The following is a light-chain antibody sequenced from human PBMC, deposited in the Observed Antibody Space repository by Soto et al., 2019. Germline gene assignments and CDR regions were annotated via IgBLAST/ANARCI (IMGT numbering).Light chain of an antibody. CDR1: QSVSSN. CDR2: GAS. J-gene: IGKJ4*01. Sequence: MTLPAPSLCVSPGERATLSCRASQSVSSNLAWYQQKPGQAPRRLIDGASTRATGIPARFSGSGSGTEFTLTISSLQSEDFAVYYCQQYNNWPPLTFGGGTKVDIK. V-gene: IGKV3-15*01. CDR3: QQYNNWPPLT.